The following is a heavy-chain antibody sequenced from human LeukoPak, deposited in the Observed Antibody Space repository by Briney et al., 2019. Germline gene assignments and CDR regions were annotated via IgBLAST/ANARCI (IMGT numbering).Heavy chain of an antibody. CDR1: GGSFSGYY. CDR3: ARSRYSNYGVFDY. D-gene: IGHD4-11*01. CDR2: INHSGST. V-gene: IGHV4-34*01. Sequence: SETLSLTXAVYGGSFSGYYWGWIRQPPGKGLEWIGEINHSGSTNYNPSLKSRATISVDTSKNQFSLKLSSVTAADTAVYYCARSRYSNYGVFDYWGQGTLVTISS. J-gene: IGHJ4*02.